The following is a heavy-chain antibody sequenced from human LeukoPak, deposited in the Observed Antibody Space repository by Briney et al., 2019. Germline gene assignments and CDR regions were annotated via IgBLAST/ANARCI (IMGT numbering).Heavy chain of an antibody. J-gene: IGHJ3*02. D-gene: IGHD1-1*01. CDR1: GSGFISSW. Sequence: GESLKISSKASGSGFISSWIGWVRPMPGKGLEWMGIIYPGDLDTRYSPSFQGQVTISADTAISTAYLQWSSLKASDTAMYYCARYDAADSNDALDIWGQGTMVTVSS. CDR3: ARYDAADSNDALDI. V-gene: IGHV5-51*01. CDR2: IYPGDLDT.